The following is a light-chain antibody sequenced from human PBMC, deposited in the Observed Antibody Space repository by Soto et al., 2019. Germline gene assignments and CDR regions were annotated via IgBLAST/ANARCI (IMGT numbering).Light chain of an antibody. J-gene: IGLJ2*01. V-gene: IGLV2-11*01. Sequence: QSVLTQPRSVSGSPGQSVPLSCTRTSSDVGGYHYVSWYQHHPGKAPKIIIYDVNKRPSGVPDRFSGSKSGNTASLTISGLQTEDEADYYCCSYAGSYTLVVGGGTKVTVL. CDR1: SSDVGGYHY. CDR3: CSYAGSYTLV. CDR2: DVN.